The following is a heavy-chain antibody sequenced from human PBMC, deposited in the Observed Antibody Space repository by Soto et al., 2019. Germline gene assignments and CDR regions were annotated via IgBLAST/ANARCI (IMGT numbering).Heavy chain of an antibody. CDR2: ISGSRGST. Sequence: EEQLLESGGGLVQPGGSPRLSCAESGFTFAYSMTWVRQAPGKGLEWVASISGSRGSTWYADSVKGRFTISRDNSKNTLYLQMNSLGAEDTALYYCAKLMIAVGDNSAFDIWGQGTVVTVSS. V-gene: IGHV3-23*01. D-gene: IGHD3-3*01. CDR3: AKLMIAVGDNSAFDI. J-gene: IGHJ3*02. CDR1: GFTFAYS.